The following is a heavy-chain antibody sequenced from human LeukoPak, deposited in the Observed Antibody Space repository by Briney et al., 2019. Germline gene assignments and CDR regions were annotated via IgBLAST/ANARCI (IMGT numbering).Heavy chain of an antibody. CDR2: IYPGDSDT. J-gene: IGHJ6*02. CDR1: GYRFTSYW. Sequence: GESLKISFKGSGYRFTSYWIGWVRPMPGKGLEWMGIIYPGDSDTRYSPSFQGQVTISADKSISTAYLQWSSLKASDTAMYYRARASYDFWSGYPNYYYGMDVWGQGTTVTVSS. CDR3: ARASYDFWSGYPNYYYGMDV. V-gene: IGHV5-51*01. D-gene: IGHD3-3*01.